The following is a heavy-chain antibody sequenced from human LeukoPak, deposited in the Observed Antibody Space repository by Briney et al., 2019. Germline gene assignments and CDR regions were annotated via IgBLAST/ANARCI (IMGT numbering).Heavy chain of an antibody. V-gene: IGHV3-20*04. Sequence: PGGSLRLSCAASGFTFDDYGMSWVRQAPGKGLEWVSGINWNGGSTGYADSVKGRFTISRDNAKNSLYLQMNSLRAEDTAVYYCAKDQLEYYYDSSGYLNYWGQGTLVTVSS. CDR2: INWNGGST. J-gene: IGHJ4*02. CDR3: AKDQLEYYYDSSGYLNY. CDR1: GFTFDDYG. D-gene: IGHD3-22*01.